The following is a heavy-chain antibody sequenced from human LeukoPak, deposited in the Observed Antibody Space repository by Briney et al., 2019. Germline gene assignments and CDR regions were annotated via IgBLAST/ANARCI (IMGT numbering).Heavy chain of an antibody. CDR1: GGSISSYF. CDR3: ASQIGTGTSTFHFDL. Sequence: SETLSLTCTVSGGSISSYFWSWIRQPPGKGLEWIGYIYYSGRSNYNPSLKSRVTISVDTSKNQLSLKLRSVTAADTAVYYCASQIGTGTSTFHFDLWGRGTLVTVSS. D-gene: IGHD2-2*01. J-gene: IGHJ2*01. CDR2: IYYSGRS. V-gene: IGHV4-59*01.